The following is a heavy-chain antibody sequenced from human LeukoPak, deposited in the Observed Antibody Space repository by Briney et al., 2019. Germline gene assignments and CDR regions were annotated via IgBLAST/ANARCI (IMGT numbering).Heavy chain of an antibody. CDR2: IIPIFGTA. Sequence: SVKDSCKASGCTFSSYAISWVRQAPGQGLEWMGGIIPIFGTANYAQKFQGRVTITADESTSTAYMELSSLRSEDAAVYYCAREGMATVFDYWGQGTLVTVSS. J-gene: IGHJ4*02. V-gene: IGHV1-69*13. CDR1: GCTFSSYA. CDR3: AREGMATVFDY. D-gene: IGHD5-24*01.